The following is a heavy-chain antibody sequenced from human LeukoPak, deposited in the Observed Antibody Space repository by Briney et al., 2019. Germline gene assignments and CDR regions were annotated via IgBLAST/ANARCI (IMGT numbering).Heavy chain of an antibody. Sequence: ASVKVSCKASGYTFTSYDINWGRHAPRQRGERMGWVNPNAGNTGYVQKFQGRVTFTRNTSISTAYMELSSLRSEDTAVYYCARGKYCSDATCYSLGYYYYMDVWGKGTTVTVSS. D-gene: IGHD2-15*01. CDR3: ARGKYCSDATCYSLGYYYYMDV. J-gene: IGHJ6*03. V-gene: IGHV1-8*03. CDR2: VNPNAGNT. CDR1: GYTFTSYD.